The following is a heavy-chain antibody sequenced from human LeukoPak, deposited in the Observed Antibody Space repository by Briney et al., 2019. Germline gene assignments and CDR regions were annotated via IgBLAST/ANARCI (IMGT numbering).Heavy chain of an antibody. D-gene: IGHD3-10*01. J-gene: IGHJ4*02. CDR1: GFTFDDYA. V-gene: IGHV3-9*01. CDR2: ISWNSGSI. CDR3: ARGSGSYYNLLFDY. Sequence: PGRSLRLSCAASGFTFDDYAMHWVRQAPGKGLEWVSGISWNSGSIGYADSVKGRFTISRDNAKNSLYLQMNSLRAEDTAVYYCARGSGSYYNLLFDYWGQGTLVTVSS.